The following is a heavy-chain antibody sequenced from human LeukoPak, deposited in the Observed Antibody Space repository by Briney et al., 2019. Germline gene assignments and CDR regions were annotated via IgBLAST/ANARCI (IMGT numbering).Heavy chain of an antibody. CDR2: ISAYNGNT. D-gene: IGHD2-2*01. Sequence: ASVKVSCKASGYTFTGYGISWVRQAPGQGLEWMGWISAYNGNTNYAQKLQGRVTMTTDTSTSTAYMELRSLRSDDTAVYYCARAVVPAASSWFDPWGQGTPVTVSS. CDR1: GYTFTGYG. V-gene: IGHV1-18*04. CDR3: ARAVVPAASSWFDP. J-gene: IGHJ5*02.